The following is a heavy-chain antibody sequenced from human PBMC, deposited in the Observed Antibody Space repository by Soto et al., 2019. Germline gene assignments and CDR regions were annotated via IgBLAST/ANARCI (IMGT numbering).Heavy chain of an antibody. CDR3: ARHLYVWRSYRPFDY. CDR1: GGSISSSSYY. J-gene: IGHJ4*02. CDR2: IYYSGST. V-gene: IGHV4-39*01. D-gene: IGHD3-16*02. Sequence: QMHLQVSGPGLVKPSETLSLTCTVSGGSISSSSYYWGWIRQPPGKGLEWIGRIYYSGSTYYNPSLKSRVTISLATSKNQFCLKLSSVTAADTPVYYCARHLYVWRSYRPFDYWGQGTLVTVSS.